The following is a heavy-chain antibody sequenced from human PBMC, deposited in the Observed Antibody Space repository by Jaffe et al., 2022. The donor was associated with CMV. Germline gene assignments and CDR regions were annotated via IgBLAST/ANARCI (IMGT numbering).Heavy chain of an antibody. D-gene: IGHD3-3*01. V-gene: IGHV3-23*01. CDR3: AKVGSGPRGKYYYGMDV. CDR1: GFTFSSYA. Sequence: EVQLLESGGGLVQPGGSLRLSCAASGFTFSSYAVNWVRQAPGKGLEWVSAISADGGTTDFADSVKGRFTISRDNSKNTLYLQMNSLTAEDMAVYYCAKVGSGPRGKYYYGMDVWGQGTTVTVSS. J-gene: IGHJ6*02. CDR2: ISADGGTT.